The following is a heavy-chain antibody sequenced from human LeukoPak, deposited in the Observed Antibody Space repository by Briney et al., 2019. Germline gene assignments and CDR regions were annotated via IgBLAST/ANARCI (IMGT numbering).Heavy chain of an antibody. V-gene: IGHV4-59*12. Sequence: SETLSLTCTVSGVSITSYYWSWIRQPPGKGLEWIGYIYHSGSTNYNPSLKSRVTTSVDTSRNQFSLKLSSVTAADTAMYYCAREDSGISDNAFDIWGQGTMVTISS. CDR2: IYHSGST. CDR3: AREDSGISDNAFDI. J-gene: IGHJ3*02. D-gene: IGHD1-26*01. CDR1: GVSITSYY.